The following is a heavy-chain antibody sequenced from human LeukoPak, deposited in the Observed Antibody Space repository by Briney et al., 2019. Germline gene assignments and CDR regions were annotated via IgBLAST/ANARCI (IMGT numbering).Heavy chain of an antibody. CDR1: GFTFDDYA. CDR2: ISWDGGST. Sequence: GGSLRLSCAASGFTFDDYAMHWVRQAPGKGLEWVSLISWDGGSTYYADSVKGRFTISRDNSKNSLYLQMNSLRAEDTALYYCAKVQMAMGSYYFDYWGQGTLVTVSS. CDR3: AKVQMAMGSYYFDY. J-gene: IGHJ4*02. V-gene: IGHV3-43D*03. D-gene: IGHD5-24*01.